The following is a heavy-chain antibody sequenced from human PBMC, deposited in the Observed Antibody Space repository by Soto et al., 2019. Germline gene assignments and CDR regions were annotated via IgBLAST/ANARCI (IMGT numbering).Heavy chain of an antibody. V-gene: IGHV3-9*01. CDR3: AKDRYSSSAYYYYGMDA. CDR2: ISGNSGSV. D-gene: IGHD6-6*01. J-gene: IGHJ6*02. CDR1: GFIFDDYA. Sequence: EVQLVESGGGLVQPGRSLRLSCAASGFIFDDYAMHWVRQAPGKGLEWVAVISGNSGSVGYADSVKGRFTISRDNAKNSLYLQMNRLRAEDTALYYCAKDRYSSSAYYYYGMDAWGQGTTVTVSS.